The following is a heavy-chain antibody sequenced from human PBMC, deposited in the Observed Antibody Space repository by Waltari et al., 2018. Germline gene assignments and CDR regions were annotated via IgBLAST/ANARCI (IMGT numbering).Heavy chain of an antibody. J-gene: IGHJ4*02. CDR3: ARVGGNSNFDY. Sequence: QLQLQEWGPGLVKPSETLSLTCTVAGGSISSSSYYWGWIRQPPGKGLEWIGSIYYSGSPYYHPSLKSRVTISVDTSKNQFSLNLSSVTAADTAVYYCARVGGNSNFDYWGQGTLVTVSS. V-gene: IGHV4-39*07. CDR2: IYYSGSP. D-gene: IGHD2-21*02. CDR1: GGSISSSSYY.